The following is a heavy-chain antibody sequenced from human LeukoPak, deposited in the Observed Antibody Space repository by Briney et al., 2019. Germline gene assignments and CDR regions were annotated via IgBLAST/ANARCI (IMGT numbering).Heavy chain of an antibody. J-gene: IGHJ4*02. CDR3: ARGPSGYHNT. CDR2: ISYDGSNK. CDR1: GFTFSSYG. D-gene: IGHD5-12*01. V-gene: IGHV3-30*03. Sequence: GGSLRLSCAASGFTFSSYGMHWVRQAPGKGLEWVAVISYDGSNKYYADSVKGRFTISRDNSKNTLYLQMNSLRAEDTAVYYCARGPSGYHNTWGQGTLVTVSS.